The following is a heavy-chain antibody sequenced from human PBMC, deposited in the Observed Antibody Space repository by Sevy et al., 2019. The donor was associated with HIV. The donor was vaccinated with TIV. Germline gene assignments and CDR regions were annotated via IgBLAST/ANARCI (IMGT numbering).Heavy chain of an antibody. CDR2: ISSSSSYI. J-gene: IGHJ4*02. D-gene: IGHD6-13*01. CDR1: GFTFSSYS. V-gene: IGHV3-21*01. CDR3: ATLGGSSSWYGDTYYFDY. Sequence: GGSLRLSCAASGFTFSSYSMNWVRQAPGKGLEWVSYISSSSSYIYYADSVKGRFTISRDNAKNSLYLQMNSLRAEDTAVYYCATLGGSSSWYGDTYYFDYWGQGTLVTVSS.